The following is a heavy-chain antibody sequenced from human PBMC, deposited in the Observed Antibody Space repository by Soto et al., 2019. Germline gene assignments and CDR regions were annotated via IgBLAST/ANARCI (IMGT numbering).Heavy chain of an antibody. CDR3: ARGHSTDCSNGVCSFFYNHEMDV. CDR1: GYSFTDYH. D-gene: IGHD2-8*01. CDR2: INPKSGGT. V-gene: IGHV1-2*04. J-gene: IGHJ6*02. Sequence: ASVKVSCKASGYSFTDYHIHWVRQAPGQGLEWLGRINPKSGGTSTAQKFQGWVTMTTDTSISTASMELTRLTSDDTAIDYCARGHSTDCSNGVCSFFYNHEMDVWGQGTTVTVSS.